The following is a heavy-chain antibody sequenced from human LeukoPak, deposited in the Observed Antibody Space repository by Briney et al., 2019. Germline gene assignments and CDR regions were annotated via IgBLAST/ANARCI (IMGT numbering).Heavy chain of an antibody. CDR2: IYYSGST. V-gene: IGHV4-59*01. Sequence: PSETLSLTCSVSDGSINSYYWNWIRQPPGKGLEWIGYIYYSGSTNYNPSLKSRVTISVDTSKNQFSLNLSSVTAADTAVYYCARDSTPYGHSGYWGQGTLVTVSP. CDR1: DGSINSYY. J-gene: IGHJ4*02. CDR3: ARDSTPYGHSGY. D-gene: IGHD4-17*01.